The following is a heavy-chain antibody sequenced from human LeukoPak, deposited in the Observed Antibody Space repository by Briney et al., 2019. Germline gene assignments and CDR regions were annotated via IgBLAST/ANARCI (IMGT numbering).Heavy chain of an antibody. CDR1: GFTFSSYE. V-gene: IGHV3-48*03. Sequence: PGGSLRLSCAASGFTFSSYEMNWVRQAPGKGLEWVSYISSSGSTIYYADSVKGRLTISRDNAKNSLYLQMNSLRAEDTAVYYCARDAINYYDSSGYYPPLDYWGQGTLVTVSS. CDR2: ISSSGSTI. D-gene: IGHD3-22*01. CDR3: ARDAINYYDSSGYYPPLDY. J-gene: IGHJ4*02.